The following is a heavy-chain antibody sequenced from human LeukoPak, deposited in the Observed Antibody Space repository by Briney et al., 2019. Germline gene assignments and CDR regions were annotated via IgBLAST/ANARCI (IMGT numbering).Heavy chain of an antibody. D-gene: IGHD3/OR15-3a*01. CDR3: ARDAGERWTVDFDY. CDR1: GFTFSTYS. Sequence: QPGGSLRLSCAASGFTFSTYSMNWVRQAPGKGLEWLSYISSSSSTKSYADSVKGRFTISRDNAKNSLYLQMNSLRDEDTAVYYCARDAGERWTVDFDYWGQGTLVTVSS. J-gene: IGHJ4*02. V-gene: IGHV3-48*02. CDR2: ISSSSSTK.